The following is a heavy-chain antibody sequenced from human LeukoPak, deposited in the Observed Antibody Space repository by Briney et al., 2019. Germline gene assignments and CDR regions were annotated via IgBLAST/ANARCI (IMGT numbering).Heavy chain of an antibody. V-gene: IGHV3-74*01. Sequence: GGSLRLSCAASGFTFSRYWMNWVRQAPGKGLVWVSRISPDGTNTGYADSEKGRFTISRDNAKNTLFLQMNSLRAEDTAVYYCARGDVDIVATITRRIYWGQGTLVTVSS. J-gene: IGHJ4*02. D-gene: IGHD5-12*01. CDR3: ARGDVDIVATITRRIY. CDR1: GFTFSRYW. CDR2: ISPDGTNT.